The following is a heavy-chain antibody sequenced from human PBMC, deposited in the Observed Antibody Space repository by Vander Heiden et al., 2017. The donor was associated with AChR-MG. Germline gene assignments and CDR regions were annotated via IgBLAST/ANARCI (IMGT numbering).Heavy chain of an antibody. CDR3: AREGLGDSSGYYWYFDL. V-gene: IGHV1-8*01. CDR2: MNPNSGNT. J-gene: IGHJ2*01. CDR1: GYTFTSYD. D-gene: IGHD3-22*01. Sequence: QVQLVQSGAEVKKPRASVQASCQASGYTFTSYDINWVRQATGQGLEWMGWMNPNSGNTGYAQKFQGRVTMTRNTSISTAYMELSSLRSEDTAVYYCAREGLGDSSGYYWYFDLWCRGTLVTVSS.